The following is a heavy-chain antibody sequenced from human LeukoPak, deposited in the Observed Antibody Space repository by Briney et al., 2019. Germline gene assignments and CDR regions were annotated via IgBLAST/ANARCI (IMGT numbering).Heavy chain of an antibody. J-gene: IGHJ4*02. D-gene: IGHD3-10*01. CDR1: GGSISTDY. Sequence: SETLSLTCTVSGGSISTDYWTWIRQPAGKGLEWIGLIYTSGSTNYNPSLKSRVTMSLDTSKNQFSLKLTSVTAADTAVYYCASGFGYWGQGTLVTVSS. CDR2: IYTSGST. CDR3: ASGFGY. V-gene: IGHV4-4*07.